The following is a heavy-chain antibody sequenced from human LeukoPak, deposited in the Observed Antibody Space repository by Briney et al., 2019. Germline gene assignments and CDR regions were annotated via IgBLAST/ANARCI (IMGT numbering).Heavy chain of an antibody. CDR3: ARGNRLYSTSWSSLPFDI. Sequence: ASVKVSCKASGYTFTTYDINWARQATGQGLEWMGWINPNSGYTGYAQKFQGRITMTRSTSINTAYMDLSSLRSEDTAVYYCARGNRLYSTSWSSLPFDIWGQGTMVTVSS. V-gene: IGHV1-8*01. CDR2: INPNSGYT. CDR1: GYTFTTYD. J-gene: IGHJ3*02. D-gene: IGHD6-13*01.